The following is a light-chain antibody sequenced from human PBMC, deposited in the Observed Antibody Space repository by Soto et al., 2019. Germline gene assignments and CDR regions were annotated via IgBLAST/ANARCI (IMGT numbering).Light chain of an antibody. CDR3: QQSYGTPYT. V-gene: IGKV1-39*01. J-gene: IGKJ2*01. CDR2: DAS. CDR1: QTISSN. Sequence: DIQMTQSPSSLSASVGDRVTIACRAGQTISSNLNWYQQKPGKAPKLLIFDASTLLSGVPSRFSGSRSGTDFTLTISSLQPEDFATYYCQQSYGTPYTFGRGTKLEIK.